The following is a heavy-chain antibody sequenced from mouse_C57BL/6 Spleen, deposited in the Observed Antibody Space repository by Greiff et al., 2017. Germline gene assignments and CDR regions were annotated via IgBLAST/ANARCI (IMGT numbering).Heavy chain of an antibody. D-gene: IGHD4-1*01. CDR3: AREEENWDVWFAY. Sequence: EVKLQESGPGLVKPSQSLSLTCSVTGYSITSGYYWNWIRQFPGNKLEWMGYISYDGSNNYNPSLKNRISITRDTSKNQFFLKLNSVTTEDTATYYCAREEENWDVWFAYWGQGTLVTVSA. V-gene: IGHV3-6*01. CDR2: ISYDGSN. J-gene: IGHJ3*01. CDR1: GYSITSGYY.